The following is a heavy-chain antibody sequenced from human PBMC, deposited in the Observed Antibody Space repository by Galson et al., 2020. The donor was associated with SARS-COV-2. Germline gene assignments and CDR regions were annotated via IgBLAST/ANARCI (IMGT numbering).Heavy chain of an antibody. CDR1: GGSISSGSYY. V-gene: IGHV4-61*02. CDR3: AREAGSPYYYYYYGMDV. Sequence: SETLSLTCTVSGGSISSGSYYWSWIRQPAGKGLEWIGRIYTSGSTNYNPSLKSRVTISVATSKNQFSLKLSSVTAADTAVYYCAREAGSPYYYYYYGMDVWGQGTTVIVSS. J-gene: IGHJ6*02. CDR2: IYTSGST. D-gene: IGHD3-10*01.